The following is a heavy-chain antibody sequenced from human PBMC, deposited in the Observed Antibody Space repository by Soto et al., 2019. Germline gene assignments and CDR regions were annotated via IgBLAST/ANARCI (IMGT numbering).Heavy chain of an antibody. CDR2: IYPGDSDT. V-gene: IGHV5-51*01. CDR3: ACSHDYIFSYYFDY. D-gene: IGHD4-4*01. J-gene: IGHJ4*02. CDR1: GYSFTSYW. Sequence: GGSLKISCKGSGYSFTSYWIGWVRQMPGKGLEWMVIIYPGDSDTRYSPSFQGQVTISADKSISTAYLQWSSLKASDTAMYYCACSHDYIFSYYFDYWGQGTLVTVSS.